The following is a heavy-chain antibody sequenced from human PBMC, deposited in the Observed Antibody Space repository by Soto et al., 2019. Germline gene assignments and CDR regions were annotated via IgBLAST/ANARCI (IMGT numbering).Heavy chain of an antibody. Sequence: GSLRLSSAASGFTFGIHARSGVPQARGKGLGWVSSSSDSGGSTYYADCVKGRFRISRDNSKKSLYLQWNSLKGEDAAVYYCWRGSAATNYFYYAKDVWRQGTTVTVSS. CDR1: GFTFGIHA. CDR3: WRGSAATNYFYYAKDV. J-gene: IGHJ6*02. D-gene: IGHD2-15*01. V-gene: IGHV3-23*01. CDR2: SSDSGGST.